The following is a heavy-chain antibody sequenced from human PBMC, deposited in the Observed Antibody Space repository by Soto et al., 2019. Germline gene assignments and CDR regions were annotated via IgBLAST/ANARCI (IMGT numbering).Heavy chain of an antibody. CDR2: MHHSGSI. J-gene: IGHJ4*02. Sequence: PSETLSLTCSVSGDSISNNKWWSWVRQPPGKGLEWIGEMHHSGSIHYNASLKSRATLSVDTSRNQFSLKLTSVTAADTAVYYCASQKLDVPAYFDYWGQGTLVTVSS. CDR3: ASQKLDVPAYFDY. V-gene: IGHV4-4*02. CDR1: GDSISNNKW. D-gene: IGHD1-1*01.